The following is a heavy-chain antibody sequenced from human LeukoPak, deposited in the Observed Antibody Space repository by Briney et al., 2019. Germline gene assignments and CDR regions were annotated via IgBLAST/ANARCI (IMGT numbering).Heavy chain of an antibody. D-gene: IGHD2-15*01. CDR3: ARGRGSSYYYFGMDV. V-gene: IGHV4-34*01. J-gene: IGHJ6*02. CDR1: GGSFSGYY. Sequence: SETLSLTCAVYGGSFSGYYWSWIRQPPGKGLEWNGEINHSGSTNYNPSLKSRVTISVDTSKNQFSLKLSSVTAADTAVYYCARGRGSSYYYFGMDVWGQGTTVTVSS. CDR2: INHSGST.